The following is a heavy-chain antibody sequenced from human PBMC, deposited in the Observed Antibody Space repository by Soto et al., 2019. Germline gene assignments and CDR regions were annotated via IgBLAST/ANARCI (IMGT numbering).Heavy chain of an antibody. CDR3: ARLGRGGSYYFDF. CDR1: GGSISSSSYY. CDR2: LYYSGST. J-gene: IGHJ4*02. Sequence: PSETLSLTCSVSGGSISSSSYYWGWIRQPPGKGLEWIGSLYYSGSTYYNPSLKSRVTISVDTSKNQFSLKLSSVTAADTAVYYCARLGRGGSYYFDFWGQGTLVTVSS. D-gene: IGHD1-26*01. V-gene: IGHV4-39*01.